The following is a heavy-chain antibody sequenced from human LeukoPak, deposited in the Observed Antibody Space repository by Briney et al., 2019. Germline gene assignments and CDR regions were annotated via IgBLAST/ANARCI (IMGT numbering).Heavy chain of an antibody. D-gene: IGHD6-13*01. J-gene: IGHJ6*02. CDR3: ARDTPYSSSWYPVYYYGMDV. Sequence: GGSLRLSCAASGFTFSSYSMTWVRQAPGKGLEWVSSISSSSSYIYYADSVKGRFTISRDNAKNSLYLQMNSLRAEDTAVYYCARDTPYSSSWYPVYYYGMDVWGQGTTVTVSS. V-gene: IGHV3-21*01. CDR2: ISSSSSYI. CDR1: GFTFSSYS.